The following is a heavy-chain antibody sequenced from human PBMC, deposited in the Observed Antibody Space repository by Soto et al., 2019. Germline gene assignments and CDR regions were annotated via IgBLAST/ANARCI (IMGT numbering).Heavy chain of an antibody. D-gene: IGHD2-21*02. Sequence: ASVKVSCKASGYTFTSYYMHWLRQAPGQGLEWMGIINHSGGSTSYAQKFQGRVTMTRDTSTSTVYMELSSLRSEDTAVYYCARDPSYCGGDCYYHFDYWGQGTLVTVSS. CDR3: ARDPSYCGGDCYYHFDY. CDR1: GYTFTSYY. CDR2: INHSGGST. V-gene: IGHV1-46*01. J-gene: IGHJ4*02.